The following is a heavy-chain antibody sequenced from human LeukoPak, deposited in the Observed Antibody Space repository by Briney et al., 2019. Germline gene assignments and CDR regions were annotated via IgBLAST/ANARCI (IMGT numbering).Heavy chain of an antibody. D-gene: IGHD2-15*01. CDR3: AREEICSGGSCHEGVDY. V-gene: IGHV4-34*01. J-gene: IGHJ4*02. CDR1: GGSFSGYY. CDR2: INHSGST. Sequence: SETLSLTCAVYGGSFSGYYWSWIRQPPEKELEWIGEINHSGSTSYNPSLKSRVTISVDTSKNQFSLKLSSVTAADTAVYYCAREEICSGGSCHEGVDYWGQGTLVTVSS.